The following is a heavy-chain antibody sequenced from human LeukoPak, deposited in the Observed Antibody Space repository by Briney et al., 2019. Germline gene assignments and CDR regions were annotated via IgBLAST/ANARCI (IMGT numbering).Heavy chain of an antibody. CDR1: GLPFSSYG. CDR2: IWYDGSKT. J-gene: IGHJ3*02. Sequence: GGPLRLSCAASGLPFSSYGMHWVRQAPGKGLEWVAVIWYDGSKTYYADSVKGLFTISRDNSKNTLYLQMDSLRAEDTAVYYCARDVADAFYMWGQGTVVTVSS. CDR3: ARDVADAFYM. V-gene: IGHV3-33*01. D-gene: IGHD2-21*01.